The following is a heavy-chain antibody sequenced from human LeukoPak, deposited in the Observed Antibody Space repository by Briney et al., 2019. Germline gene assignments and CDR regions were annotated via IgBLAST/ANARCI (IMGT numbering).Heavy chain of an antibody. CDR3: ARGYSSSWQYYFDY. Sequence: GGSLRLSCAASGLTFSNYVMSWVRQAPGKGLEWVSAISGSDGSTWYADSVKGRFTVSRDNSKNTLYLQMNSLRAEDTAVYYCARGYSSSWQYYFDYWGQGTLVTVSS. V-gene: IGHV3-23*01. CDR2: ISGSDGST. CDR1: GLTFSNYV. J-gene: IGHJ4*02. D-gene: IGHD6-13*01.